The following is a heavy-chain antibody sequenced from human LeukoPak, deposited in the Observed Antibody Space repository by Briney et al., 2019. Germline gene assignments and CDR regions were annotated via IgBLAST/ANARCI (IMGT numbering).Heavy chain of an antibody. Sequence: GGSLRLSCAASGFTLSTYSMNWVRQAPGKGLEGVSYISSSNRDIRYADSVKGRFTISRDKAKNSLYLQMNSLRVEDTAVYYCARDLTTTNPDAFDIWGQGTMVTVSS. CDR3: ARDLTTTNPDAFDI. D-gene: IGHD4/OR15-4a*01. CDR1: GFTLSTYS. J-gene: IGHJ3*02. CDR2: ISSSNRDI. V-gene: IGHV3-21*05.